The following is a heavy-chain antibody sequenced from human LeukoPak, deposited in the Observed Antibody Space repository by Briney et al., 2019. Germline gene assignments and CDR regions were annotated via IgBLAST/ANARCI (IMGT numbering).Heavy chain of an antibody. V-gene: IGHV4-34*01. CDR1: GWSFSGYY. CDR3: ARRRELRFLEWLKDAFDI. D-gene: IGHD3-3*01. Sequence: SETLSLTCADYGWSFSGYYWSWIRQPPGKGLEWIGEINHSGSTNYNPSLKSRVTISVDTSKNQFSLKLSSVTAADTAVYYCARRRELRFLEWLKDAFDIWGQGTMVTVSS. J-gene: IGHJ3*02. CDR2: INHSGST.